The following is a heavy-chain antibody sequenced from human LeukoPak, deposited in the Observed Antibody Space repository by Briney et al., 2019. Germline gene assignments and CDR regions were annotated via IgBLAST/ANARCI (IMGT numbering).Heavy chain of an antibody. J-gene: IGHJ4*02. V-gene: IGHV4-34*01. D-gene: IGHD6-13*01. CDR2: INHSGST. CDR1: GGSFSGYY. CDR3: ARHRWVASYSSSWYLDY. Sequence: PSETLSLTCAVYGGSFSGYYWSWIRQPPGKGLEWSGEINHSGSTNYNPSLKSRVTISVDTSKNQFSLKLSSVTAADTAVYYCARHRWVASYSSSWYLDYWGQGTLVTVSS.